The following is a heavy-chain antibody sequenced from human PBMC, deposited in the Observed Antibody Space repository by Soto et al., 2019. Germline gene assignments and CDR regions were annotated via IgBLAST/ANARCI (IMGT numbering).Heavy chain of an antibody. J-gene: IGHJ4*02. D-gene: IGHD3-22*01. CDR1: GASISSYH. Sequence: SETLSLTCTVSGASISSYHWSWIRQAPGKGLEWIGYIYYSGSTSYNPSLKSRVTISVDTSKNQFSLKLSSVTAADTAVYYCAVAPYDSSGYYYFDYWGQGTLVTLSS. CDR3: AVAPYDSSGYYYFDY. CDR2: IYYSGST. V-gene: IGHV4-59*01.